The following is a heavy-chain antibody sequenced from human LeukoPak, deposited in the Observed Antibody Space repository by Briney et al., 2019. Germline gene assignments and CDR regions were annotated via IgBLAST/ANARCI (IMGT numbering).Heavy chain of an antibody. V-gene: IGHV3-30*02. CDR3: ARVGLTNDYVWGSYDY. D-gene: IGHD3-16*01. Sequence: GGSLGLSCAASGFTFSSYGMHWVRQAPGKGLEWVAFIRYDGSNKYYADSVKGRFTISRDNSKNTLYLQMNSLRAEDTAVYYCARVGLTNDYVWGSYDYWGQGTLVTVSS. CDR2: IRYDGSNK. J-gene: IGHJ4*02. CDR1: GFTFSSYG.